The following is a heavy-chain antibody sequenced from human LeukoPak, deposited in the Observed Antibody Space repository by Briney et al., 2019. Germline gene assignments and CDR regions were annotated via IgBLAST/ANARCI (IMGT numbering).Heavy chain of an antibody. V-gene: IGHV3-21*04. CDR3: AREHPTTDILTGSNLDY. CDR2: ISSSSSYI. Sequence: GGSLRLSCAASGFTFSSYSMNWVRQAPGKGLEWVSSISSSSSYIYYADSVKGRFTISRDNAKNSLYLQMNSLRAEDTAVYYCAREHPTTDILTGSNLDYWGQGTLVTVSS. J-gene: IGHJ4*02. CDR1: GFTFSSYS. D-gene: IGHD3-9*01.